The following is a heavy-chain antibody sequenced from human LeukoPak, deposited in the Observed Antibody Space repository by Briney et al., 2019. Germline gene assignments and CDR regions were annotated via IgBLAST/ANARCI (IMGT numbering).Heavy chain of an antibody. CDR2: IYYSGST. J-gene: IGHJ6*03. D-gene: IGHD3-3*01. Sequence: SETLSLTCTVSGGSISTYYWSWIRQPPGKGLEWIGYIYYSGSTNYNPSLKSRVTISVDTSRNQFSLKLSSVTAADTAVYYCARFWSGYNTYYMDVWGKGTTVTVSS. V-gene: IGHV4-59*01. CDR1: GGSISTYY. CDR3: ARFWSGYNTYYMDV.